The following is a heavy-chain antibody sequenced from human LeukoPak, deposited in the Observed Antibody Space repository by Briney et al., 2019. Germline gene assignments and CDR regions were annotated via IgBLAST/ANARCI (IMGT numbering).Heavy chain of an antibody. V-gene: IGHV5-51*01. CDR2: IYPDDSDT. CDR3: ARVDMATIDY. D-gene: IGHD5-24*01. J-gene: IGHJ4*02. CDR1: GYTFTSYW. Sequence: GESLKISRKGSGYTFTSYWIGWVRQMPGKGLEWMGIIYPDDSDTRYSPSFQGQVTMSADKSISTAYLQWSSLKASDTAMYYCARVDMATIDYCGQGTLVTVSS.